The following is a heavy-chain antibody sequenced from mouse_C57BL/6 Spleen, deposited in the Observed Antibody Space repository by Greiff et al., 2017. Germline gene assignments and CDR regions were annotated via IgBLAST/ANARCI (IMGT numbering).Heavy chain of an antibody. D-gene: IGHD2-1*01. CDR3: ASGNYLSYWYFDV. CDR2: ISYDGSN. V-gene: IGHV3-6*01. Sequence: EVKLQQSGPGLVKPSQSLSLTCSVTGYSITSGYYWNWIRQFPGNKLEWMGYISYDGSNNYNPSLKNRISITRDTSKNQFFLKLNSVTTEDTATYYCASGNYLSYWYFDVWGTGTTVTVSS. CDR1: GYSITSGYY. J-gene: IGHJ1*03.